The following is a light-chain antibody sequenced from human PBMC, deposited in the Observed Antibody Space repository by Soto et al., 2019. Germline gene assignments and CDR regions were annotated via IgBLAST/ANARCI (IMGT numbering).Light chain of an antibody. CDR1: QTISGT. Sequence: EIVMTQSPATLSVSPGGRATLCCRASQTISGTLAWYQQKPGQAPRLLIHGASTRAPGFPARFSGSGSGTDFTLTISSLQSEDFAVYYCQQYDNWPWTFGQGTKVEIK. V-gene: IGKV3-15*01. CDR2: GAS. CDR3: QQYDNWPWT. J-gene: IGKJ1*01.